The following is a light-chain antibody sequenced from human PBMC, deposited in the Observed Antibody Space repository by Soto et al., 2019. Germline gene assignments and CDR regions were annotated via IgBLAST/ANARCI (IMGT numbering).Light chain of an antibody. J-gene: IGLJ3*02. CDR3: QSYDSSPSGSV. CDR1: SSNIGAGYD. CDR2: GNT. V-gene: IGLV1-40*01. Sequence: VLTQPPSVSGAPGQRVTISCTGSSSNIGAGYDVHWYQQLPGTAPKLLIYGNTNRPSGVPDRFSGSKSGTSASLAISRLQAEDEADYFCQSYDSSPSGSVFGGGTKVTVL.